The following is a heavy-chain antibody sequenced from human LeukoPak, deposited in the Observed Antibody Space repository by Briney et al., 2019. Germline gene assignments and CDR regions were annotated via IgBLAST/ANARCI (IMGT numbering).Heavy chain of an antibody. D-gene: IGHD2-2*01. CDR2: ISSSSSNYM. J-gene: IGHJ5*02. Sequence: GGSPRLSCAASGFTFSDYNMIWVRQAPGKGLEWVSSISSSSSNYMYYADSVQGRFTISRDNAKNSLYLQMNSLRANDTAVYYCARDGVPAAIHPNWFDPWGQGTLVTVSS. V-gene: IGHV3-21*01. CDR3: ARDGVPAAIHPNWFDP. CDR1: GFTFSDYN.